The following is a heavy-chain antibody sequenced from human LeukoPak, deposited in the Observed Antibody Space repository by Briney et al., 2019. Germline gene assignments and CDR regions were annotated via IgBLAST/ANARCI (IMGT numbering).Heavy chain of an antibody. CDR1: GFTFDDYG. D-gene: IGHD3-10*01. V-gene: IGHV3-20*04. CDR2: INWNGGST. Sequence: SGGSLRLXCAASGFTFDDYGMSWDRQAPGKGLEWVSGINWNGGSTGYADSVKGRFTISRDNAKNSLYLQMNSLRAEDTALYYCARSLWFGETVGVYWGQGTLVTVSS. CDR3: ARSLWFGETVGVY. J-gene: IGHJ4*02.